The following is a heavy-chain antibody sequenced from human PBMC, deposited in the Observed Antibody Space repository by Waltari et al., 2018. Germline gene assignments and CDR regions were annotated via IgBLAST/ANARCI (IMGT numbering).Heavy chain of an antibody. CDR2: INHSGST. CDR1: GGSFSGYY. CDR3: ARGATYSSGWYHWFDP. V-gene: IGHV4-34*01. Sequence: QVQLQQWGAGLLKPSETLSLTCAVYGGSFSGYYWSWIRQPPGKGLEWIGEINHSGSTNYNPSLKSRVTISVDTSKNQFSLKLSSVTAADTAGYYCARGATYSSGWYHWFDPWGQGTLVTVSS. D-gene: IGHD6-19*01. J-gene: IGHJ5*02.